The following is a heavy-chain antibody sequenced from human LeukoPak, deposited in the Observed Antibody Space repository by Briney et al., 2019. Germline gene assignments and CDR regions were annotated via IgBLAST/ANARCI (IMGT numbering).Heavy chain of an antibody. CDR2: IYPGDSDT. D-gene: IGHD3-16*02. J-gene: IGHJ3*02. Sequence: PGESLKISCKGSGYSFPNYWIGWVREMPGKGRAWMGIIYPGDSDTTYKPSFQGQVTISADKSITTAYLQWGSLKASDTAMYYCASSPAEKVPVWGSYRHHDAFDIWGQGTRVTVSP. CDR1: GYSFPNYW. V-gene: IGHV5-51*01. CDR3: ASSPAEKVPVWGSYRHHDAFDI.